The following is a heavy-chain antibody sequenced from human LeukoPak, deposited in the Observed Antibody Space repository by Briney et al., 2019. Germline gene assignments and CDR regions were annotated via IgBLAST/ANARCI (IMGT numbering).Heavy chain of an antibody. CDR3: ALYDFWSGPP. V-gene: IGHV4-61*01. CDR2: IYYSGST. Sequence: SETLSLTCSVSGGSISSGSYYWSWIRQPPGKGLEWIGYIYYSGSTNYNPSLKSRVTISVDTSKNQFSLKLSSVTAADTAVYYCALYDFWSGPPWGQGTLVTVSS. D-gene: IGHD3-3*01. J-gene: IGHJ5*02. CDR1: GGSISSGSYY.